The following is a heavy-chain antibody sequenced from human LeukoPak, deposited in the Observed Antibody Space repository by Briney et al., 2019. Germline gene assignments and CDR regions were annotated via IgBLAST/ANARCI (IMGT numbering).Heavy chain of an antibody. CDR3: ASLNADAFDT. CDR2: IYYSGST. J-gene: IGHJ3*02. Sequence: PSETLSLTCAVSGGSISSGGYSWSWIRQPPGKGLEWIGYIYYSGSTYYNPSLKSRVTISVDTSKNQFSLKLSSVTGADTAVYYCASLNADAFDTWGQGTMVTVSS. CDR1: GGSISSGGYS. V-gene: IGHV4-30-4*07.